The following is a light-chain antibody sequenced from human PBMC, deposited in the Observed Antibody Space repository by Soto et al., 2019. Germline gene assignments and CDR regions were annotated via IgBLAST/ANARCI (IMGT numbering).Light chain of an antibody. Sequence: IVMTQSTESLALSLGERATINCRSSQSVFFSSNKKNYLAWYQQKSGQPPKLLIYWASTRKSGVPDRFSGSGSGTDFTLTISSLQPEDVAVYYCQQYFSSWTFGQGTKVEIK. CDR3: QQYFSSWT. J-gene: IGKJ1*01. CDR2: WAS. V-gene: IGKV4-1*01. CDR1: QSVFFSSNKKNY.